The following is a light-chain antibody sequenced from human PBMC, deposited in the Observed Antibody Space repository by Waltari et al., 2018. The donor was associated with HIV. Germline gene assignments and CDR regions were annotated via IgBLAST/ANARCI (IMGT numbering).Light chain of an antibody. V-gene: IGLV2-14*03. CDR1: HSDFGVYGF. Sequence: SAVTPPASVSGLPGQSITISCTGDHSDFGVYGFVSWYQQPPGKLPRLILYDVDSRASGISARFSGSQSGHTASLNISGLRAEDEADYYCASFTDDSTILFGGGTKVTVL. CDR2: DVD. J-gene: IGLJ3*02. CDR3: ASFTDDSTIL.